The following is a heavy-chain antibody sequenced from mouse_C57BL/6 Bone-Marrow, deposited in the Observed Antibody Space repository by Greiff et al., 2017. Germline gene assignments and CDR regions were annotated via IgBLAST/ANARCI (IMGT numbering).Heavy chain of an antibody. CDR1: GYTFTSYW. CDR2: IDPSDSYT. J-gene: IGHJ4*01. V-gene: IGHV1-50*01. CDR3: AREGITYAMDY. Sequence: QVQLQQPGAELVKPGASVKLSCKASGYTFTSYWMQWVKQRPGQGLEWIGEIDPSDSYTNYNQKFKGKATLTVDTSSSTAYMQLSSLPSEDSAVYYCAREGITYAMDYWGQGTSVTVSS.